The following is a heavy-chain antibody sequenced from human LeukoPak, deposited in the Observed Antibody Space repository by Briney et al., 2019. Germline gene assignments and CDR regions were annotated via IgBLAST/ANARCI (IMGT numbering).Heavy chain of an antibody. CDR1: GGSFSGYY. J-gene: IGHJ6*02. CDR3: ARHIHNYGMDV. CDR2: MSYSGST. V-gene: IGHV4-34*01. Sequence: PSETLSLTCAVYGGSFSGYYWSWIRQPPGKGLEWIGYMSYSGSTYYNPSLKSRVTVSVDTSENQFSLKLSSVTAADTAVYYCARHIHNYGMDVWGQGTTVTVSS. D-gene: IGHD5-18*01.